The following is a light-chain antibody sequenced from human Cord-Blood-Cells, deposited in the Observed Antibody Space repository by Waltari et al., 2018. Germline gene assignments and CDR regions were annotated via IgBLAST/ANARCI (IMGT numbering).Light chain of an antibody. V-gene: IGKV1-5*03. Sequence: IQMTQSPSTLSASVGDRVTITCRASQSISSWLGWYQQKPGKAPKLLIYKASSLESGVPSRFSGSGSGTEFTLTISSLQPDDFATYYCQQYNSYWTFGQGTKVEIK. CDR1: QSISSW. CDR3: QQYNSYWT. J-gene: IGKJ1*01. CDR2: KAS.